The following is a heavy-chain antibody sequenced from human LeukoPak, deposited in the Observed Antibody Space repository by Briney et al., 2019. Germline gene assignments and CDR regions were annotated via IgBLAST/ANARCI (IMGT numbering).Heavy chain of an antibody. D-gene: IGHD6-19*01. CDR2: IYTSGST. J-gene: IGHJ3*02. CDR3: ARTSPGYSSGWEAFDI. CDR1: GGSISSGSYY. Sequence: PSETLSLTCTVSGGSISSGSYYWSWIRQPAGKGLEWIGRIYTSGSTNYNPSLKSRVTISVDTSKNQFSLKLSSVTAADTAVYYCARTSPGYSSGWEAFDIWGQGTMVTVSS. V-gene: IGHV4-61*02.